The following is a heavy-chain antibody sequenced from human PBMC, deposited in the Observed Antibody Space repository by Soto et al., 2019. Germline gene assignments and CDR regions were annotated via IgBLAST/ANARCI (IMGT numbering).Heavy chain of an antibody. D-gene: IGHD6-19*01. Sequence: GSLRLSCAASGLTFRNYAMSWVRQAPGKGPEWVSAISGNGVNTYYSDSVRGRFTISRDNPENTLYLQMNSLRAEDTAIYYCAKDRRYSSGWYWYFALWGRGTLVTVSS. CDR2: ISGNGVNT. V-gene: IGHV3-23*01. J-gene: IGHJ2*01. CDR3: AKDRRYSSGWYWYFAL. CDR1: GLTFRNYA.